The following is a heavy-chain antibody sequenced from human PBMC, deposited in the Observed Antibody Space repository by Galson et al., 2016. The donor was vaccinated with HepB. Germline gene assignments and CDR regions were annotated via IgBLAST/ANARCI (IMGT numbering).Heavy chain of an antibody. CDR3: AKVAVAGTYYYHGMDV. Sequence: LRLSCAASGFTFSDYGMHWVRQAPGKGLEWMAVISYDGSHKYYADSVKGRFTISRDTSKNTLYLETNSLRAEDTAVYYCAKVAVAGTYYYHGMDVWGQGTTVTCSS. J-gene: IGHJ6*02. CDR2: ISYDGSHK. V-gene: IGHV3-30*18. D-gene: IGHD6-19*01. CDR1: GFTFSDYG.